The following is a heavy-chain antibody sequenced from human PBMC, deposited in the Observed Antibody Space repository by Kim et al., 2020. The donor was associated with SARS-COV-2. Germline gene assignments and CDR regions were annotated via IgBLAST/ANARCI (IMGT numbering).Heavy chain of an antibody. V-gene: IGHV3-48*03. CDR3: ARDYSYCGGDCYSTLFDY. D-gene: IGHD2-21*02. J-gene: IGHJ4*02. Sequence: GGSLRLSCAASGFTFSSYEMNWVRQAPGKGLEWVSYISSSGSMIYYADSVKGRFTISRDNAKNSLYLQMNSLRAEDTDVYYCARDYSYCGGDCYSTLFDYWGQGTLVTVSS. CDR1: GFTFSSYE. CDR2: ISSSGSMI.